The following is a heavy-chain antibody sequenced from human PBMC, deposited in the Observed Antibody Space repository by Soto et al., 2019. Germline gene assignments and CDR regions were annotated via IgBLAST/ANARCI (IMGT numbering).Heavy chain of an antibody. CDR2: INHSGST. CDR3: ARGRRQGNRSMLSLCYDY. J-gene: IGHJ4*02. Sequence: PSETLSLTCAVYGGSFSGYYWSWIRQPPGKGLEWIGEINHSGSTNYNPSLKSRVTISVDTSKNQFSLKLSSVTAADTAVYYCARGRRQGNRSMLSLCYDYWGQGTLVIVSS. CDR1: GGSFSGYY. D-gene: IGHD2-8*01. V-gene: IGHV4-34*01.